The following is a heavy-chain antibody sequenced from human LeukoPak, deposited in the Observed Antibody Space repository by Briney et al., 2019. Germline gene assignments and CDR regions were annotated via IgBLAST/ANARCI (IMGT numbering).Heavy chain of an antibody. J-gene: IGHJ5*02. V-gene: IGHV3-49*04. Sequence: GGTLRLSCTASGFTFGDYAMSWVRQAPGKGLEWVGFIRSKAYGGTTEYAASVKGRFTISRDDSKSIAYLQMNSLKTEDTAVYYCTRGKSFYCSSTSCYFANWFDPWGQGTLVTVSS. CDR2: IRSKAYGGTT. CDR1: GFTFGDYA. D-gene: IGHD2-2*01. CDR3: TRGKSFYCSSTSCYFANWFDP.